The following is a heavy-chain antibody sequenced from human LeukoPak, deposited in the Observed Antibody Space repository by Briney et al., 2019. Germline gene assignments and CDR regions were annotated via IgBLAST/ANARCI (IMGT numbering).Heavy chain of an antibody. D-gene: IGHD6-13*01. J-gene: IGHJ4*02. CDR2: IRYDGSNK. V-gene: IGHV3-30*02. Sequence: PGGSLRLSCAASGFTFSIYGMHWVRQAPGKGLEWVAFIRYDGSNKYYADSVKGRFTISRDNSKNTLYLQMNSLRAEDTAVYYCAALSSSWSGRVFDYWGQGTMVTVSS. CDR1: GFTFSIYG. CDR3: AALSSSWSGRVFDY.